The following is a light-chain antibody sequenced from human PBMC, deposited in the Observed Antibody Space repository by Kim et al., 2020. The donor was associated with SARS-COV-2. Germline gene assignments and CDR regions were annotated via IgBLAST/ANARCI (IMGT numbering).Light chain of an antibody. J-gene: IGKJ2*01. CDR3: QHYNTWPPET. Sequence: EIVMTQSPATLSVSPGERATLSCRASQSVGNNLAWYQQKPGQAPRLLIYGASTRATGIPTRFSGSGSGTDFTLIISSLQSEDFALYYCQHYNTWPPETFGQGTKLEI. V-gene: IGKV3-15*01. CDR2: GAS. CDR1: QSVGNN.